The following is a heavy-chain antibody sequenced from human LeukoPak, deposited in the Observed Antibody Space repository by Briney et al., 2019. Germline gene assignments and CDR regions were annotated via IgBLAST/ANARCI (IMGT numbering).Heavy chain of an antibody. Sequence: SETLSLTCTVSGGSINSYYWNWIRQSPGKGLEWIGHIYFSGSTNYNPSLKSRVIISVDMSKNRFSLKLSSVTAADTAVYYCARDSGSTSCYKYYYGMDVWGQGTTVTVSS. D-gene: IGHD2-2*02. CDR3: ARDSGSTSCYKYYYGMDV. CDR2: IYFSGST. CDR1: GGSINSYY. J-gene: IGHJ6*02. V-gene: IGHV4-59*12.